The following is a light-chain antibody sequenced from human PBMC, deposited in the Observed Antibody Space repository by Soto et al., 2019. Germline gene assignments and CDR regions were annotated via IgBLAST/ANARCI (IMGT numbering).Light chain of an antibody. CDR3: YSCSRSGGTRYV. J-gene: IGLJ1*01. CDR2: DVS. V-gene: IGLV2-14*03. CDR1: SSDIGTYNY. Sequence: QSALTQPASVSGSPGQSITISCTGTSSDIGTYNYVSWYQQHPGQAPKLMIYDVSNRPSGVSDRFSGSKSGNTASLTISGLQAEDEADYYCYSCSRSGGTRYVFGTGTKVTVL.